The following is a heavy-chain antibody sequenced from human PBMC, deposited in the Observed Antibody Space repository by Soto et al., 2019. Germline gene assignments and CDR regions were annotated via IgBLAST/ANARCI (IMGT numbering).Heavy chain of an antibody. D-gene: IGHD6-19*01. Sequence: QVTLKESGPVLVNPTETLTLRCTVSGLSITDSEMGVSWIRQPPGQPLEWLAHIDSSGEKSNRTFLKSRLAISKDTSKSQIVLTMTNMDPADTATYYCARRHLAVAVSPWFDPWGQGIPVTVSS. J-gene: IGHJ5*02. CDR1: GLSITDSEMG. CDR3: ARRHLAVAVSPWFDP. V-gene: IGHV2-26*01. CDR2: IDSSGEK.